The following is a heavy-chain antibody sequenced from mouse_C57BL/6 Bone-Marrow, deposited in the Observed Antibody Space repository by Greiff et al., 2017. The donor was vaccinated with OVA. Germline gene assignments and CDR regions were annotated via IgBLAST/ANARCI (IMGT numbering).Heavy chain of an antibody. CDR2: IYPGNGDT. CDR1: GYTFTSYW. D-gene: IGHD1-1*01. J-gene: IGHJ1*03. V-gene: IGHV1-5*01. Sequence: VQLQQSGTVLARPGASVKMSCKTSGYTFTSYWMHWVKQRPGQGLEWIGAIYPGNGDTSYNQKFKGKAKLTAVTSASTAYMELSSLTNEDSAVYDFTREVLYYYGSSYWYFDVWGTGTTVTVSS. CDR3: TREVLYYYGSSYWYFDV.